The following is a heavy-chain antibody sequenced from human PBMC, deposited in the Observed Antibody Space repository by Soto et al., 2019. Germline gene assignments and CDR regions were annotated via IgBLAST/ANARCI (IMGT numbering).Heavy chain of an antibody. D-gene: IGHD6-13*01. CDR2: INPNSGDT. CDR3: ARLAAAGTSFDY. V-gene: IGHV1-2*04. J-gene: IGHJ4*02. CDR1: GYTFTRYY. Sequence: ASVKVSCKASGYTFTRYYTHWVRQAPGQGLEWMGWINPNSGDTNYAQKFQGWVAMTRDTSITTAYMELSRLKSDDTAVYDCARLAAAGTSFDYWGQGTPVTVPQ.